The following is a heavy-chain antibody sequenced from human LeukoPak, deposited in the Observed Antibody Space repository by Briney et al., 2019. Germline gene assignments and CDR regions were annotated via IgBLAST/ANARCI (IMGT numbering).Heavy chain of an antibody. J-gene: IGHJ4*02. CDR3: AKMGGYCSGGSCYSWYFDY. CDR2: VSNSVDGGFT. D-gene: IGHD2-15*01. V-gene: IGHV3-23*01. CDR1: GFTFSSYA. Sequence: GGSLRLSCAASGFTFSSYAVTWVRQAPGRGLEWVSVVSNSVDGGFTYYADSEKGRFTISRDNSKNTLYLQMNNLRADDTAVYYCAKMGGYCSGGSCYSWYFDYWGQGTPVTVSS.